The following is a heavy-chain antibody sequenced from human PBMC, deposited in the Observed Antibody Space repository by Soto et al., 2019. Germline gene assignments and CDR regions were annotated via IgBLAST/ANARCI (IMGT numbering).Heavy chain of an antibody. Sequence: SETLSLTCAVYGGSFSGYYWSWIRQPPGKGLEWIGEINYSGSTNYNPSLKSRVTISVDTSKNQFSLKLSSVTAADTAVYYCATCFCAGRYCTSSSCYFDYWGQGTLVTVSS. CDR1: GGSFSGYY. J-gene: IGHJ4*02. D-gene: IGHD2-2*01. CDR2: INYSGST. CDR3: ATCFCAGRYCTSSSCYFDY. V-gene: IGHV4-34*01.